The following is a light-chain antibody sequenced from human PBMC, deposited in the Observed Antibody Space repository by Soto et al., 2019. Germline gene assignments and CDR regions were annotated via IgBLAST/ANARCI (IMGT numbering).Light chain of an antibody. CDR2: KAS. J-gene: IGKJ1*01. Sequence: DIQMTQSPSTLSASVGDRVTITCRASQSISTWLAWYQRKPGKAPKLLIYKASSLESGVPSRFSGSGSGTEFTLTISNLQPDDFATYYCQQYINRWTFGQGTKV. CDR1: QSISTW. V-gene: IGKV1-5*03. CDR3: QQYINRWT.